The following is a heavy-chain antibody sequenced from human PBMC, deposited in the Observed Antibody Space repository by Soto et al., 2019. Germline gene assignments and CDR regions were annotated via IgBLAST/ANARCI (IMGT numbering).Heavy chain of an antibody. CDR3: ARDTGGSYDF. CDR1: GFTLRYYY. Sequence: GGSLRLSCAASGFTLRYYYLAWVRHLPGKGLEWVGRTRNKANSYATEYAPSVKGRFTISRHDSEDSMFLQLNSLKTEDTAVYYCARDTGGSYDFWGQGALVTVSS. V-gene: IGHV3-72*01. J-gene: IGHJ4*02. CDR2: TRNKANSYAT. D-gene: IGHD1-26*01.